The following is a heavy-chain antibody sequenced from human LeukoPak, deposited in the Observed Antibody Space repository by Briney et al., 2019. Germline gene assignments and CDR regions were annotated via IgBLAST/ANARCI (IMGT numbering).Heavy chain of an antibody. D-gene: IGHD6-19*01. CDR2: IIPIFGTA. J-gene: IGHJ4*02. V-gene: IGHV1-69*05. Sequence: SVKVSCKASGGTFSSYAISWVRQAPGQGLEWMGGIIPIFGTANYAQKFQGRVTITTDESTSTAYMELSSLRSEDTAVYYCARAANVGIAVASGPKYYFDYWGQGTLVTVSS. CDR1: GGTFSSYA. CDR3: ARAANVGIAVASGPKYYFDY.